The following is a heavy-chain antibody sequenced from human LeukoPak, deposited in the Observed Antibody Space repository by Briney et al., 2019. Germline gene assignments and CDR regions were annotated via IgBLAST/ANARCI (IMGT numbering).Heavy chain of an antibody. Sequence: GGSLRLSCAAPGFTFSYDWMHWVRQAPGKGPVWVARINDDGSDTVYADSVKGRFTISRDDAKNMLFLQMNSLRGEDTAVYHCVRGGPSTWFWGQGTLVTVSS. CDR2: INDDGSDT. D-gene: IGHD3-22*01. CDR3: VRGGPSTWF. V-gene: IGHV3-74*01. J-gene: IGHJ4*02. CDR1: GFTFSYDW.